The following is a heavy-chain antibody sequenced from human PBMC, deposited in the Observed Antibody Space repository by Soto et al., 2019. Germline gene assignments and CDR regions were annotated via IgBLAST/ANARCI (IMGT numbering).Heavy chain of an antibody. J-gene: IGHJ4*02. Sequence: GGSLRLSCAASGFTFSSYAMSWVRQAPGKGLEWVSAISGSGGSTYYADSVKGRFTISRENSKNTLYLQMNSLRAEDTAVYYCAKGEVSEAGTTQRFDYWGQGTLVTVSS. D-gene: IGHD1-7*01. CDR1: GFTFSSYA. CDR3: AKGEVSEAGTTQRFDY. V-gene: IGHV3-23*01. CDR2: ISGSGGST.